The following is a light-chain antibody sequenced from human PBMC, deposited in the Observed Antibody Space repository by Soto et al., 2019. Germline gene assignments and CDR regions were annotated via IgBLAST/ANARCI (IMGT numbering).Light chain of an antibody. CDR3: HQYKAYST. CDR1: QSLNNR. Sequence: DIQLTQSPSTLSASVGDRVTITCRASQSLNNRLAWYQQKPGKAPKLLIYDASTLEGGVSSRFSGTGSETECTLTITDLQADDLATYFCHQYKAYSTFGQGTKVDIK. V-gene: IGKV1-5*01. J-gene: IGKJ1*01. CDR2: DAS.